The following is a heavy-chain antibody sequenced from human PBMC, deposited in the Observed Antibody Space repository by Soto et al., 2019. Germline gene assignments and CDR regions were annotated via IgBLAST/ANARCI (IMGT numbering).Heavy chain of an antibody. CDR3: ARDFAYFDS. V-gene: IGHV4-30-4*02. D-gene: IGHD3-3*01. J-gene: IGHJ4*02. CDR2: IYYSGST. CDR1: GVPISTDDYY. Sequence: SETLSLTCTVSGVPISTDDYYWTWIRQPPGKGLEWIGYIYYSGSTYYNWSLKSRVTISIDTSKNQFSLNLDSVTAADTAVYFCARDFAYFDSWGQGTLVTVSS.